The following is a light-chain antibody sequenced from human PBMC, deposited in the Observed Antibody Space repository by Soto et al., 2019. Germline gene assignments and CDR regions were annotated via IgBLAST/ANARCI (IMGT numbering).Light chain of an antibody. Sequence: EIVMTHSPATLSVSPGERATLSCRASQSVSSSLAWYQQKPGQAPRLLIYGASTRATGSPARFSGSGSGTEFTLTISSLQSEDFAVYYCQQYNNWPYTFGQGTKLEIK. J-gene: IGKJ2*01. CDR3: QQYNNWPYT. CDR2: GAS. V-gene: IGKV3-15*01. CDR1: QSVSSS.